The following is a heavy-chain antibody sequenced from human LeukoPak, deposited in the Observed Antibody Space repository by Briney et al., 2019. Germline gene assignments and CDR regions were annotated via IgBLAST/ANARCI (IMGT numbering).Heavy chain of an antibody. CDR1: GFTFSNYG. Sequence: GGSLRLSCAASGFTFSNYGMSWVRQAPGKGLEWVSAISGNGGSTYYADSVKVRLPISRDNSKNTLYLQMNSLRAEDTAVYYCVKDCTNGVCYAFDIWGQGTMVTVSS. J-gene: IGHJ3*02. CDR3: VKDCTNGVCYAFDI. V-gene: IGHV3-23*01. D-gene: IGHD2-8*01. CDR2: ISGNGGST.